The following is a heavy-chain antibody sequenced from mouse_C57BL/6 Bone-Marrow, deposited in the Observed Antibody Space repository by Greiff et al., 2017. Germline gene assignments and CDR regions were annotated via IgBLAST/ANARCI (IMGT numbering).Heavy chain of an antibody. J-gene: IGHJ3*01. CDR3: ARGGNYLFAY. D-gene: IGHD2-1*01. Sequence: EVQRVESGGGLVKPGGSLKLSCAASGFTFSDYGMHWVRQAPEKGLEWVAYISSGSSTIYYADTVKGRCTISRDNAKNTLFLQMTSLRAEDTAMYYCARGGNYLFAYWGQGTLVTVSA. CDR2: ISSGSSTI. CDR1: GFTFSDYG. V-gene: IGHV5-17*01.